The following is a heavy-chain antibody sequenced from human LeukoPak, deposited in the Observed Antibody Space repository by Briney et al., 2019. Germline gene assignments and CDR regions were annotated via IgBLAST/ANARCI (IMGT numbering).Heavy chain of an antibody. CDR1: GFTFRSFS. CDR3: ARGEVATTYYYGMDV. V-gene: IGHV3-48*04. Sequence: GGSRRLSCAASGFTFRSFSMNWVRQAPGKGLEWVSYISSSTDRIKYAESVKGRFTISRDNVKNSLFLQMNSLRAEDTAVYYCARGEVATTYYYGMDVWGQGTTVTVSS. CDR2: ISSSTDRI. D-gene: IGHD5-12*01. J-gene: IGHJ6*02.